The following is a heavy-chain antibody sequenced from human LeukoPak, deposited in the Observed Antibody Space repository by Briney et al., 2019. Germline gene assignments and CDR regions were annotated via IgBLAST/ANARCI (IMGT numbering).Heavy chain of an antibody. V-gene: IGHV4-59*01. Sequence: SETLSLTCTVSGGSISSYYWSWIRQPPGKGLEWIGYIYYSGSTNYNPSLKGRVTISVDTSKNQFSLKLSSVTAAGTAVYYCARALGAIDDYWGQGTLVTVSS. J-gene: IGHJ4*02. CDR2: IYYSGST. CDR3: ARALGAIDDY. CDR1: GGSISSYY. D-gene: IGHD1-26*01.